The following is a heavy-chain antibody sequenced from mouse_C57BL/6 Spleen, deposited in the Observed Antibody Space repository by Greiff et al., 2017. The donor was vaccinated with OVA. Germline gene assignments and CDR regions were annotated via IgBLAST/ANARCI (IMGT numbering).Heavy chain of an antibody. D-gene: IGHD2-5*01. V-gene: IGHV5-12*01. CDR2: ISHGGGST. Sequence: DVMLVESGGGLVQPGGSLKLSCEASGFTFSDYYMYWVRQTPEKRLEWVAYISHGGGSTSYPDTVKGRFTISRDNAKNTLYLQMGRLKSEDTAMYYCARRDYSNYGGDFDVGGTGTTVTVSS. J-gene: IGHJ1*03. CDR3: ARRDYSNYGGDFDV. CDR1: GFTFSDYY.